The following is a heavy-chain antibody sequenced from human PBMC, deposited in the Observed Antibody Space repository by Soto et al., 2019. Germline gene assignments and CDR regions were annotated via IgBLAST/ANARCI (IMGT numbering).Heavy chain of an antibody. V-gene: IGHV3-33*01. Sequence: QVQLVESGGGVVQPGRSLRLSCAASGFTFSSYGMHWVRQAQGKGLEWVAVIWYDGSNKYYADSVKGRFTISRDNSKNTLYLQMNSLRAEDTAVYYCARDADGYSSSWSVLYWGQGTLVTVSS. CDR2: IWYDGSNK. D-gene: IGHD6-13*01. CDR3: ARDADGYSSSWSVLY. CDR1: GFTFSSYG. J-gene: IGHJ4*02.